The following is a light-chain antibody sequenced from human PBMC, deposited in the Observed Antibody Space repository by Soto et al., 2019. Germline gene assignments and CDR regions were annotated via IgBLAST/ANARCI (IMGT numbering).Light chain of an antibody. V-gene: IGKV3-20*01. J-gene: IGKJ1*01. CDR3: QQYGSSGT. CDR2: GAS. CDR1: QSVGSSR. Sequence: IVLTPSPGTPSMSPGSRATLSCRASQSVGSSRLAWYQQQPGQAPRLLIYGASNRATGIPDRFSGSGSGTDFTLTISRLEPEDFAVYYCQQYGSSGTSGQGTKVDI.